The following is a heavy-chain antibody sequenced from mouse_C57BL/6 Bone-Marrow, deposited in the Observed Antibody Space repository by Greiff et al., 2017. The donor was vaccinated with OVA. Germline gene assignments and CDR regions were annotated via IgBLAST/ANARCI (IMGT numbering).Heavy chain of an antibody. CDR3: ARSSAQGFAY. CDR2: IYPGDGDT. V-gene: IGHV1-82*01. J-gene: IGHJ3*01. CDR1: GYAFSSSW. Sequence: VVKPGASVKISCKASGYAFSSSWMNWVKQRPGKGLEWIGRIYPGDGDTNYNGKFKGKATLTADKSSSTAYMQLSSLTSEDSAVYFCARSSAQGFAYWGQGTLVTVSA.